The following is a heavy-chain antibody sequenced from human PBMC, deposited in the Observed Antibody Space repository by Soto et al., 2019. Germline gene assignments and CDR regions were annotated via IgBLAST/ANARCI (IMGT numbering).Heavy chain of an antibody. V-gene: IGHV5-51*01. CDR2: IYPGDSDT. CDR3: ARRPLDYGDYEDGMDV. Sequence: PGESLKISCKGSGYSFTSYWIGWVRQMPGKCLERMEIIYPGDSDTRYSPSFQGQVTISADKSISTAYLQWSSLKASDTAMYYCARRPLDYGDYEDGMDVWGQGTTVTVSS. CDR1: GYSFTSYW. D-gene: IGHD4-17*01. J-gene: IGHJ6*02.